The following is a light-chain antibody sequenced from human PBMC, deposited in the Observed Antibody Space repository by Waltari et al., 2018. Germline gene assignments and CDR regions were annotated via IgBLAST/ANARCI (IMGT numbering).Light chain of an antibody. V-gene: IGKV3-15*01. CDR1: QSVSSN. J-gene: IGKJ4*01. CDR3: QQYNNWPPVT. Sequence: EIVMTQSPATLSVSPGERATPSCRASQSVSSNLAWYQQKPGQAPRLLIYGASTRATGIPTRFSGSGSGTEFTLTISSLQSEDFAVYYCQQYNNWPPVTFGGGTKVEIK. CDR2: GAS.